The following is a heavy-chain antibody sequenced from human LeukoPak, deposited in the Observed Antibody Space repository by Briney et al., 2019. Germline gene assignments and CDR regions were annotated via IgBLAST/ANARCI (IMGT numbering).Heavy chain of an antibody. V-gene: IGHV4-30-2*01. J-gene: IGHJ4*02. D-gene: IGHD3-10*01. CDR1: GGSISSGGYS. Sequence: PSETLSLTCAVSGGSISSGGYSWSWIRQPPGKGVEWIGYIYHSGSTYYNPSLKSRVTISVDRSKNQFSLKLSSVTAADTAVYYCARSRYYYGSGSSPSLFDYWGQGTLVTVSS. CDR3: ARSRYYYGSGSSPSLFDY. CDR2: IYHSGST.